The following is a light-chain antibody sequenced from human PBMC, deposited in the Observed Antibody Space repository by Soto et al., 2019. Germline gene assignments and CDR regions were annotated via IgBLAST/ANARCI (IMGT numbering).Light chain of an antibody. CDR3: QQANSFALT. Sequence: DIQMTQSPSSVSASVGDRVTITCRASQGISSWLAWYQQKPWKAPKLLIYTVSSLKSGVPARFSGSGSGTDFTLTISSLQPEDLSTFYCQQANSFALTLGGGTKVETK. CDR1: QGISSW. CDR2: TVS. V-gene: IGKV1-12*01. J-gene: IGKJ4*02.